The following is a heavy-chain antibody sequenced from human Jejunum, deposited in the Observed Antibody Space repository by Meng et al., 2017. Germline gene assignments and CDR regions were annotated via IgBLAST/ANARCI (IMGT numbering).Heavy chain of an antibody. CDR2: VSPSSGNT. J-gene: IGHJ4*02. Sequence: QIQLVQAGAEVKKPGASVEVSCKASDYTFTTYDINWVRQATGQGLEWMGWVSPSSGNTRYAQKFQGRVTMTRDTSISTVYMELTSLKSDDTAVYYCARGVGDLGDYWGQGTLVTVSS. CDR3: ARGVGDLGDY. D-gene: IGHD3-16*01. CDR1: DYTFTTYD. V-gene: IGHV1-8*01.